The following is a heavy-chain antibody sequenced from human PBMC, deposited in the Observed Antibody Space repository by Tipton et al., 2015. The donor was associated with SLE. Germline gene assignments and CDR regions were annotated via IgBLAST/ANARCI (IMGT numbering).Heavy chain of an antibody. Sequence: TLSLTCTVSGGSISSGSYYWSWIRQPAGKGLEWIGYIYTSGSTNYNPSLKSRVTISVDTSKNQLSLKLSSVTAADTAVYYCARDGGRRLGAIDYWGQGTLVTVSS. CDR2: IYTSGST. V-gene: IGHV4-61*09. D-gene: IGHD1-26*01. CDR1: GGSISSGSYY. CDR3: ARDGGRRLGAIDY. J-gene: IGHJ4*02.